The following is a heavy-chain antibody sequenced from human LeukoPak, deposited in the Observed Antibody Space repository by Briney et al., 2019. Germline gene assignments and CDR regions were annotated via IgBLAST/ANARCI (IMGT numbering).Heavy chain of an antibody. Sequence: SETLSLTCTVSGGSISSSSYYWGWIRQPPGKGLEWIGSIYYSGSTYYNPSLKSRVTISVDTSKNQFSLKLSSVTAADTAVYYCARDWDGWFDPWGQGTLVTVSS. V-gene: IGHV4-39*07. D-gene: IGHD1-26*01. CDR3: ARDWDGWFDP. J-gene: IGHJ5*02. CDR2: IYYSGST. CDR1: GGSISSSSYY.